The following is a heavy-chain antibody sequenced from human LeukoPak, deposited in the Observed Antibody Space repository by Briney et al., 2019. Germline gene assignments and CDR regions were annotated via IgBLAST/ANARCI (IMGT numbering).Heavy chain of an antibody. CDR3: AKGRTYNYALDC. V-gene: IGHV3-9*01. Sequence: GRSLRLSCAASGFTFDDYGMHWVRHAPGKGLEWVSGITWNGVNIGYADSVKGRFTISRDNANYSLHLQMNSLTVEDTALYYCAKGRTYNYALDCWGQEALVIVSS. J-gene: IGHJ4*02. D-gene: IGHD5-18*01. CDR1: GFTFDDYG. CDR2: ITWNGVNI.